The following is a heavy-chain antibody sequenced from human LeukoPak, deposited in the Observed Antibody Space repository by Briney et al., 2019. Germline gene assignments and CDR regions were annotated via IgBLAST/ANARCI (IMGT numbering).Heavy chain of an antibody. J-gene: IGHJ6*03. CDR2: ISNTGTNT. Sequence: GGSLRLSCATSGFPFSSYAVAWVRQAPGKGLERVSSISNTGTNTYYADSVKGRFTISRDNYKNTLSLQMNSPTAEDTAVYYCAARRGYYHYMDVWGKGTTVTVSS. CDR3: AARRGYYHYMDV. V-gene: IGHV3-23*01. CDR1: GFPFSSYA. D-gene: IGHD3-3*01.